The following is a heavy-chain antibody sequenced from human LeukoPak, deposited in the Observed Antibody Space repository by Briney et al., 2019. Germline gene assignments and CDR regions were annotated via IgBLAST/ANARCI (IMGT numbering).Heavy chain of an antibody. CDR3: AKGHLYQLDI. CDR2: ISGSGGST. V-gene: IGHV3-23*01. CDR1: GFTFSSYW. Sequence: GSLRLSCAASGFTFSSYWMSWVRQAPGKGLEWVSAISGSGGSTYYADSMKGRFTISRDNSKNTLYLQMNSLRAEDTAVYYCAKGHLYQLDIWGQGTMVTVSS. D-gene: IGHD2-2*01. J-gene: IGHJ3*02.